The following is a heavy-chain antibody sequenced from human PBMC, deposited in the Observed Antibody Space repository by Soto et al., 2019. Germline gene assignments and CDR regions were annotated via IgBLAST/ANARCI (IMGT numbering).Heavy chain of an antibody. V-gene: IGHV3-30*18. CDR2: ISSDGSDK. J-gene: IGHJ6*02. CDR3: AKARRDTGYQYHYGMDV. Sequence: GGSLRLSCAASGFSFRSYGIHWVRQAPGKGLEWVAVISSDGSDKYFADSVKGRFTISRDNSKNMLYLQMNSLRAEDTAVYSCAKARRDTGYQYHYGMDVWGQGTTVTVSS. CDR1: GFSFRSYG. D-gene: IGHD5-18*01.